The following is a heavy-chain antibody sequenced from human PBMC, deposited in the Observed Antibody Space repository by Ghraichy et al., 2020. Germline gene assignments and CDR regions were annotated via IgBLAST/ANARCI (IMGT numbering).Heavy chain of an antibody. V-gene: IGHV3-30*02. D-gene: IGHD3-16*02. CDR1: GFAFSTSG. J-gene: IGHJ4*02. CDR3: AKDLSQYQGTTFGGVIVLGIDY. Sequence: GGSLRLSCAASGFAFSTSGMHWVRQAPGKGLEWMAFIRYDGSNKYYADSVKGRFTISRDNSKNTLYLQMNSLRAEDTAVYYCAKDLSQYQGTTFGGVIVLGIDYLGQGILVTVSS. CDR2: IRYDGSNK.